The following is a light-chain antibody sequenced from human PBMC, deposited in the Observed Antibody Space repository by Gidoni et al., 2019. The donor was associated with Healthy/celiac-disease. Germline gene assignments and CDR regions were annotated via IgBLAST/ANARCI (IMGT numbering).Light chain of an antibody. CDR3: LQAYDYPLT. V-gene: IGKV1-6*01. CDR1: QAIRNY. CDR2: AAS. Sequence: SQLTQSPSSPSASVGDRFTITCRASQAIRNYLGWYQQKPGKAPKLLIYAASSLQSGVPSRFSGSGSGTDFTLTISSLQPEDSATYFCLQAYDYPLTFGGGTKVEIK. J-gene: IGKJ4*01.